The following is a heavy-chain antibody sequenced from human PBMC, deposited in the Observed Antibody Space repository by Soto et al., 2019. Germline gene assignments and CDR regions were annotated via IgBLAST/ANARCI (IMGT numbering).Heavy chain of an antibody. CDR1: GYTFINYA. CDR2: INAGNGDT. Sequence: QVQLVQSGAEEKKPGASVKVSCKASGYTFINYAIHWVRQAPGQRLEWMGWINAGNGDTKYSQKFQGRFTITRDTSANTAYMELSGLRSEGTAVYYCARGGAGYYFDYWGQGTLVTVSS. J-gene: IGHJ4*02. CDR3: ARGGAGYYFDY. V-gene: IGHV1-3*05. D-gene: IGHD2-15*01.